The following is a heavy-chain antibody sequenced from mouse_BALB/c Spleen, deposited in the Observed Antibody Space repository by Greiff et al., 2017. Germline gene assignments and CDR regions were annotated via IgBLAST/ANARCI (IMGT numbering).Heavy chain of an antibody. J-gene: IGHJ3*01. D-gene: IGHD2-4*01. Sequence: EVQLVESGPGLVKPSQSLSLTCSVTGYSITSGYYWNWIRQFPGNKLEWMGYISYDGSNNYNPSLKNRISITRDTSKNQFFLKLNSVTTEDTATYYCARVPYDYDGSFAYWGQGTLVTVSA. CDR2: ISYDGSN. CDR3: ARVPYDYDGSFAY. V-gene: IGHV3-6*02. CDR1: GYSITSGYY.